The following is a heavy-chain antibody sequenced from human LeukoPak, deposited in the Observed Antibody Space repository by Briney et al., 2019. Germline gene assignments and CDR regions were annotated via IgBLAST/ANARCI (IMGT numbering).Heavy chain of an antibody. V-gene: IGHV3-66*01. J-gene: IGHJ3*02. CDR3: ARDRDTGYSYGFGAFDI. CDR1: GFTVSSNY. CDR2: IYSGGST. D-gene: IGHD5-18*01. Sequence: PGGSLRLSCAASGFTVSSNYMSWVRQAPGKGLEWVSVIYSGGSTYYADSVKGRFTISRDNSKNTLYLQMNSLRAEDTAVYYCARDRDTGYSYGFGAFDIWGQGTMVTVSS.